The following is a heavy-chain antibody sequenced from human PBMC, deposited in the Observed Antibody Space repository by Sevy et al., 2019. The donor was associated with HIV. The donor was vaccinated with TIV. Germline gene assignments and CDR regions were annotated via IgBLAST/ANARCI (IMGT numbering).Heavy chain of an antibody. J-gene: IGHJ4*02. CDR3: ATLEYFYDTSGYSSGDY. CDR2: LEPEDGER. CDR1: GYTLCDLS. V-gene: IGHV1-24*01. D-gene: IGHD3-22*01. Sequence: ASVKVSCKVSGYTLCDLSMYWVRQAPGKGLEWMGGLEPEDGERIYAQKFQGRVTMTDDTSTDTAYMELSSLRSEDTAVYYCATLEYFYDTSGYSSGDYWGQGTLVTVSS.